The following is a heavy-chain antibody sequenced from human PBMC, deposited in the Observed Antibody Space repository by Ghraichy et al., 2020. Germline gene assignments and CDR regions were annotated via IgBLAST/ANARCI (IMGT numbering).Heavy chain of an antibody. CDR3: ARLNGGSGLGWYDS. CDR2: VYSSGGN. V-gene: IGHV4-61*02. J-gene: IGHJ4*02. CDR1: GGSISGGSYY. D-gene: IGHD6-25*01. Sequence: SETLSLTCTVSGGSISGGSYYWTWIRQPAGKGLEWIGRVYSSGGNNYNPSLEGRATISVDTSKNQFSLNLNSVTAADTAVYYCARLNGGSGLGWYDSWGQGTLVSVSS.